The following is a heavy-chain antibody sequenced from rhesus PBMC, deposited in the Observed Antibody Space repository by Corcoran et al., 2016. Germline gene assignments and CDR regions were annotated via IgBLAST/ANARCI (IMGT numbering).Heavy chain of an antibody. CDR1: GGSISSNY. J-gene: IGHJ2*01. D-gene: IGHD3-16*01. CDR3: ARNGLYSGSYYYWYFDL. V-gene: IGHV4-160*01. Sequence: QVQLQESGPGLVKPSETLSLTCAVSGGSISSNYWSWIRQPPGEGLEGIGRSYGSGGSTDYNPSLKSRVTISTDTSKNQFSLKLSSVTAADTAVYYCARNGLYSGSYYYWYFDLWGPGTPITISS. CDR2: SYGSGGST.